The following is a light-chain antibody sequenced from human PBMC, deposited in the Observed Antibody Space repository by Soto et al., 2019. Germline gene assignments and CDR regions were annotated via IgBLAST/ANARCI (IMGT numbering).Light chain of an antibody. CDR1: QSLLHSNGYNY. CDR3: MQALQAPIT. J-gene: IGKJ5*01. V-gene: IGKV2-28*01. Sequence: DIVITHSPLSLPVTPGEPASISCRSSQSLLHSNGYNYLDWYLQKPGQSPQLLIYLGSNRASGVPDRFSGSGSGTDFTLSISTVEAGDVGVYYCMQALQAPITLGQGTRLEIK. CDR2: LGS.